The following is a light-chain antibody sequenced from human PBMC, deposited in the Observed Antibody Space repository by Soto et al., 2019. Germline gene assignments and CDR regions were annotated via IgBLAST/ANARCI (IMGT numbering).Light chain of an antibody. J-gene: IGLJ2*01. CDR3: ISYAGSFEPA. CDR2: DVN. CDR1: SSDVGGYNY. Sequence: QSALTQPPSASGSPGQSVAISCSGTSSDVGGYNYVSWYQQDPGKAPKLMIYDVNKRPSGVTDRFSGSKSRNTASLTVSGLQAADEADYYCISYAGSFEPAFGGGTKLTVL. V-gene: IGLV2-8*01.